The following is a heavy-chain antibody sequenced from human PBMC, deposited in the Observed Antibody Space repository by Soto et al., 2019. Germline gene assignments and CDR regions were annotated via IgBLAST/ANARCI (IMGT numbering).Heavy chain of an antibody. D-gene: IGHD2-15*01. CDR2: IKSKTDGGTT. CDR3: TTGGYCSGGSCYA. Sequence: EVQLVESGGGLVKPGGSLRLSCAASGFTFSNTWMSWVRQAPGKGLEWVGRIKSKTDGGTTDYAAPVKGRFTISRDDSKNTLYLQMNSLKTEDTAVYYCTTGGYCSGGSCYAWGQGTLVTVSS. CDR1: GFTFSNTW. J-gene: IGHJ4*02. V-gene: IGHV3-15*01.